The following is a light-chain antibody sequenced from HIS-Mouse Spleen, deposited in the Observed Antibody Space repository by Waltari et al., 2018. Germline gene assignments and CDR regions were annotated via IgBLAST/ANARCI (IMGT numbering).Light chain of an antibody. CDR3: QAWDSSYSV. Sequence: SYELTQPPSVSVSPGQTASITCPGDKSGDKYRCWYQQKPGQSPVLVIYQDSKRPSGIPERFSGSNSGNTATLTISGTQAMDEADYYCQAWDSSYSVFGGGTKLTVL. CDR1: KSGDKY. CDR2: QDS. V-gene: IGLV3-1*01. J-gene: IGLJ2*01.